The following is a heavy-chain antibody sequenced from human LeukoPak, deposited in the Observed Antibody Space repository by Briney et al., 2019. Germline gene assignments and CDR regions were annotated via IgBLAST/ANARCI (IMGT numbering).Heavy chain of an antibody. V-gene: IGHV1-46*01. CDR1: GYTFTSYG. D-gene: IGHD3-22*01. J-gene: IGHJ4*02. Sequence: GASVKVSCKASGYTFTSYGISWVRQAPGQGLEWMGIINPSGGSTSYAQKFQGRVTMTRDMSTSAVYMELSSLRSEDTAVYYCARLSDYYDSSGYYYYFDYWGQGTLVTVSS. CDR3: ARLSDYYDSSGYYYYFDY. CDR2: INPSGGST.